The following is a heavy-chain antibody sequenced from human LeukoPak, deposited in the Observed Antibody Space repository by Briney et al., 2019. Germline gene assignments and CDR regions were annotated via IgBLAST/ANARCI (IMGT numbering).Heavy chain of an antibody. J-gene: IGHJ4*02. CDR1: GGSISSYY. CDR2: IYTSGST. CDR3: ARAHDSSGYYYSYFDY. Sequence: SETLSLTCTVSGGSISSYYWSWIRQPAGKGLEWIGRIYTSGSTNYNPSLKSRVTISVDTSKNQFSLKRSSVTAADTAVYYCARAHDSSGYYYSYFDYWGQGTLVTVSS. V-gene: IGHV4-4*07. D-gene: IGHD3-22*01.